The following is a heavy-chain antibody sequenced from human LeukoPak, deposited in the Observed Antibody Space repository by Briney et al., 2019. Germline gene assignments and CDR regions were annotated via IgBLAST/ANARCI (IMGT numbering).Heavy chain of an antibody. Sequence: AETLSLTCTVSGVSISSYYLSWIRQPPGKGLEWVGYIFYSGSTNYNPAPKSGVNITVDTSKNQFSLKLRSVTATDTAMYFCARVFSYPLRAPFDTWGQGTLVTVSS. CDR1: GVSISSYY. V-gene: IGHV4-59*01. J-gene: IGHJ5*02. D-gene: IGHD3-3*01. CDR3: ARVFSYPLRAPFDT. CDR2: IFYSGST.